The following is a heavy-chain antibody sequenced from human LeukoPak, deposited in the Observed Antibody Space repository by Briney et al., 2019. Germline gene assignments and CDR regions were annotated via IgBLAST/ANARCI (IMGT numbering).Heavy chain of an antibody. CDR1: GRGFTGLA. CDR2: IIPIIDAT. V-gene: IGHV1-69*11. D-gene: IGHD3-10*01. CDR3: ASSLLRMADLLPSHFDY. Sequence: ASVKVSCKASGRGFTGLAVTWLRHVPGQGFEWMGRIIPIIDATHYAQKFQDRVTTTADESTSTAYMELHSLRSEDTAVYFCASSLLRMADLLPSHFDYWGQGTLVTVSS. J-gene: IGHJ4*02.